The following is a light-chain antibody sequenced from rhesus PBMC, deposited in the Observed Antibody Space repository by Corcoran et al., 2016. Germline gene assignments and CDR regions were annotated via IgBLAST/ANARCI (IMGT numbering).Light chain of an antibody. J-gene: IGKJ2*01. CDR3: EQTLQTPYS. Sequence: DIVMTQTPLSLSVTPGEPASISCRSSQSLLHSNGYTYLHWYLQKPGQSPPLLIYEVSNRASGVPARFSGSGSGTDFTLKISRVEAEDVGVYYCEQTLQTPYSFGQGTKVEIK. CDR2: EVS. V-gene: IGKV2-78*01. CDR1: QSLLHSNGYTY.